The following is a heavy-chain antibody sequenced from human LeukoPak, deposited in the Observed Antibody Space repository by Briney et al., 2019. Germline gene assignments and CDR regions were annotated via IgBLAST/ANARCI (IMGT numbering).Heavy chain of an antibody. Sequence: SGGSLRLSCAASGFTFNYHAMHWVRQAPGKGLEWVAVISYDGRNKYYADSVKGRFTISRDNAKNTLYVQMNSLRTEATAVYYCARDLVDYSGGSCPTQGCYGMDVWGQGPTVTVSS. CDR2: ISYDGRNK. D-gene: IGHD2-15*01. J-gene: IGHJ6*02. V-gene: IGHV3-30*04. CDR3: ARDLVDYSGGSCPTQGCYGMDV. CDR1: GFTFNYHA.